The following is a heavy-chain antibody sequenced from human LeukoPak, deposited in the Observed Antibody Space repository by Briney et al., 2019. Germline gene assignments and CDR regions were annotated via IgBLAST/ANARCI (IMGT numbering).Heavy chain of an antibody. Sequence: SETLSLTCTVSGDPISGYYWSWIRQPPGKGLEWIGYIYYSGTTSYNPSLKSRVSFSVDTSKNQFSLNLRSVTAADTAVYYCASLGSGGGYKFYYYIYIRGKRATGTVSS. D-gene: IGHD5-24*01. CDR3: ASLGSGGGYKFYYYIYI. CDR2: IYYSGTT. V-gene: IGHV4-59*08. CDR1: GDPISGYY. J-gene: IGHJ6*03.